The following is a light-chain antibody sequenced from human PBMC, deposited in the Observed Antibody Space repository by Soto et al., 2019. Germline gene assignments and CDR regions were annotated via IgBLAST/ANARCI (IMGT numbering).Light chain of an antibody. CDR1: QSVSSY. J-gene: IGKJ1*01. Sequence: EMVMTQSPATLSVSPGERATLSCRASQSVSSYLAWYQQKPGQPPRLLIYVASTRAAGIPARFSGSGYGTEFTLTISSLQSEDFAFYYWQQYKDWPPKFGHGTKVEIK. CDR2: VAS. CDR3: QQYKDWPPK. V-gene: IGKV3-15*01.